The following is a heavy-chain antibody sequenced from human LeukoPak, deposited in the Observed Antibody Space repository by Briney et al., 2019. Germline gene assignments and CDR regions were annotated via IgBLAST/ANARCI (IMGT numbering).Heavy chain of an antibody. CDR2: FVPEDGET. V-gene: IGHV1-24*01. Sequence: ASVKVSCKLSGDTLTELSMHWVRQSPGKGLEWMGGFVPEDGETIYAQKFQGRVTMTEDTSTDTAYMELSSLRSDDTAVYYCATLPRGHLFDSWGQGTLVTVSS. D-gene: IGHD3-10*01. J-gene: IGHJ4*02. CDR1: GDTLTELS. CDR3: ATLPRGHLFDS.